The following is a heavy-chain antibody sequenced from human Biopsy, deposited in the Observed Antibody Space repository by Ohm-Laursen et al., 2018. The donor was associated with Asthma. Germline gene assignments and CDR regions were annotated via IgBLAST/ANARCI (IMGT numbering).Heavy chain of an antibody. J-gene: IGHJ3*02. D-gene: IGHD1-1*01. Sequence: SLRLSCTASGFSFSNFAIHWVRQAPGKGLEWVGVISKDASTQDYADSVKGRFTMARDNSKNALDLQMNSLREEDTAVYYCVRGGTDDAFDIWGQGTVVSVSS. CDR2: ISKDASTQ. CDR1: GFSFSNFA. CDR3: VRGGTDDAFDI. V-gene: IGHV3-30*01.